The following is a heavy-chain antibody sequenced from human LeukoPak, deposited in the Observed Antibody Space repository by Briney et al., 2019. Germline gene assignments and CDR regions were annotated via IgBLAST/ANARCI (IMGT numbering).Heavy chain of an antibody. CDR3: AKDSSTTVTTGYFQH. D-gene: IGHD4-11*01. CDR1: GFTFDDYA. CDR2: ISWNSGSI. J-gene: IGHJ1*01. V-gene: IGHV3-9*03. Sequence: GGSLRLSCAASGFTFDDYAMHWVRQAPGKGLEWVSGISWNSGSIGYADSVKGRFTISRDNAKNSLYLQMNSLRAEDMALYYCAKDSSTTVTTGYFQHWGQGTLVTVSS.